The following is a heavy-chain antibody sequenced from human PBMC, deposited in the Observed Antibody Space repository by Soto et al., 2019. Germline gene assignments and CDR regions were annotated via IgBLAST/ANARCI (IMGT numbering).Heavy chain of an antibody. D-gene: IGHD2-21*02. J-gene: IGHJ4*02. CDR1: GFTFGSYG. CDR3: AKIHRVFCGGDCYSAN. Sequence: QVQLVESGGGVVQPGRSLRLSCTASGFTFGSYGMHWVRQAPSTGLEWVALISYDGTNKYYPDSVKGRFTISRDNSKNTLYLQMNSLRPEDTAVYYCAKIHRVFCGGDCYSANWGQGTLVTVSS. CDR2: ISYDGTNK. V-gene: IGHV3-30*18.